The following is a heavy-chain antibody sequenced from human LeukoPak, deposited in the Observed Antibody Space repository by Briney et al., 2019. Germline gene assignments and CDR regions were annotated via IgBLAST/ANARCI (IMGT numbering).Heavy chain of an antibody. CDR3: AGGRLVATSKAVAIDY. D-gene: IGHD5-12*01. CDR2: INERGSST. J-gene: IGHJ4*02. CDR1: GFTFSNSC. Sequence: GGSLRLSCAASGFTFSNSCLHWVRQAPGKGLVCVARINERGSSTSYADSVRGRFTISRDNANNTLYLQLNNLRAGDTAVYYCAGGRLVATSKAVAIDYWGQGTLVTVSS. V-gene: IGHV3-74*01.